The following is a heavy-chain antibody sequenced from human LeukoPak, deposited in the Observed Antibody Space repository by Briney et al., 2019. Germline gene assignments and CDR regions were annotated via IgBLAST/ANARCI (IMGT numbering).Heavy chain of an antibody. V-gene: IGHV3-74*01. J-gene: IGHJ3*02. Sequence: GGSLRLSCVASGFMFSSYWMNWVRQAPGKGLVWVSRINSDGSSTSYADSVNGRFTISRDNAKNTLFLQMNSLRAEDTAVYYCARGPGAFDIWGQGTMVTVSS. CDR1: GFMFSSYW. D-gene: IGHD2-2*01. CDR2: INSDGSST. CDR3: ARGPGAFDI.